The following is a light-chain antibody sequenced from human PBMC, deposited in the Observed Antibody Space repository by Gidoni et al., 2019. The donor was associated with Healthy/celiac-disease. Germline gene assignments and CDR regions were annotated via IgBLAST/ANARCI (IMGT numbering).Light chain of an antibody. CDR2: LGS. CDR1: QSLLHSNGYNY. CDR3: MQALQTPIT. Sequence: DIVMTHSPLSLPVTPGAPASIPCRSSQSLLHSNGYNYLNWYLQKPGQSPQLLICLGSNRAAGVPDRFSGSGSGTDFTLKISRVEAEDVGVYYCMQALQTPITFGQGTRLEIK. V-gene: IGKV2-28*01. J-gene: IGKJ5*01.